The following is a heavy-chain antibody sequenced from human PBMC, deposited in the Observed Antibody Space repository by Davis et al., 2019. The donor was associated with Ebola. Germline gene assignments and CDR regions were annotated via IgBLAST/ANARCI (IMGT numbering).Heavy chain of an antibody. CDR1: GITFSGSA. V-gene: IGHV3-73*01. CDR3: TISGGDSDY. CDR2: NRSKANSYAT. D-gene: IGHD2-21*02. J-gene: IGHJ4*02. Sequence: GESLKISCAASGITFSGSAMHWVRQASGKGLEWVGRNRSKANSYATAYAESVKGRSTISTDDSKNTAYLQMNILKTEDTAVYYCTISGGDSDYWGQGTLVTVSS.